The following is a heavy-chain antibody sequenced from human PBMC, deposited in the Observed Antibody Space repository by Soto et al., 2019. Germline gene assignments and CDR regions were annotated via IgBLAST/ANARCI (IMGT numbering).Heavy chain of an antibody. J-gene: IGHJ6*03. CDR2: ISAYNGNT. V-gene: IGHV1-18*01. D-gene: IGHD5-12*01. CDR3: AREYSGYDYYYYMDV. Sequence: ASVKVSCKASGYTFTSYGISWVRQAPGQGLEWMGWISAYNGNTNYSQKLQGRVTMTTDTSASTAYMELSSLRSEDTAVYYCAREYSGYDYYYYMDVWGKGATVTVSS. CDR1: GYTFTSYG.